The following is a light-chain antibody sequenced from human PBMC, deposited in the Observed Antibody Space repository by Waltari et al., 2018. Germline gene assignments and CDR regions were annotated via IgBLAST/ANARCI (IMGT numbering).Light chain of an antibody. J-gene: IGKJ1*01. CDR2: GAS. CDR3: QQYGNSPRT. V-gene: IGKV3-20*01. Sequence: IVLTQSPGTLSLSPGERATLSCRAGQSVSSNYVAWYQQKLGQAPRILIYGASSRATGIPDRFIGSGSGTDFTLTISSLERDDFAVYFCQQYGNSPRTFGQGTRVEVK. CDR1: QSVSSNY.